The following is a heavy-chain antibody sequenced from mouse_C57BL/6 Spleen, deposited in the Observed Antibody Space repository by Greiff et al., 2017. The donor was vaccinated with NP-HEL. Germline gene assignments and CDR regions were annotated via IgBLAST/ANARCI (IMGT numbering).Heavy chain of an antibody. V-gene: IGHV1-69*01. CDR2: IDPSDSYA. CDR1: GYTFTSYW. Sequence: QVQLQQPGAELVMPGASVKLSCKASGYTFTSYWMHWVKQRPGQGLEWIGEIDPSDSYANYNQKFKGKSTLTVDKSSSTAYIQLSSLTSEDSAVYYCARAGNYLYYFDYWGQGTTLTVSS. CDR3: ARAGNYLYYFDY. D-gene: IGHD2-1*01. J-gene: IGHJ2*01.